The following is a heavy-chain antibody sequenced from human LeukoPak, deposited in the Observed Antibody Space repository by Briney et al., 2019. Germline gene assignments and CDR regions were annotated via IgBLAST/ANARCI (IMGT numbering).Heavy chain of an antibody. V-gene: IGHV3-53*05. CDR2: IYSGGST. CDR1: GFTVSSNY. Sequence: GGSLRLSCAASGFTVSSNYMSWVRQAPGKGLEWVSVIYSGGSTYYADSVKGRFTISRDNSKNTLYLQMNSLRAEDTAVYYCAKGGFYYDSSGYAFDIWGQGTMVTVSS. CDR3: AKGGFYYDSSGYAFDI. J-gene: IGHJ3*02. D-gene: IGHD3-22*01.